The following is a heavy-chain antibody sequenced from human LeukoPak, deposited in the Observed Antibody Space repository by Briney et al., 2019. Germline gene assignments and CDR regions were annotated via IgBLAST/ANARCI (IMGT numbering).Heavy chain of an antibody. CDR2: IYYSGST. CDR1: GGSISSSIYY. D-gene: IGHD6-13*01. V-gene: IGHV4-39*01. J-gene: IGHJ4*02. CDR3: ARRVAAAGPYYFDY. Sequence: SETLSLTCTVSGGSISSSIYYWGWIRQPPGKGLEWIGSIYYSGSTYYNPSLKSRVTISVDTSKNQFSLKLSSVTAADTAVYYCARRVAAAGPYYFDYWGQGTLVTVSS.